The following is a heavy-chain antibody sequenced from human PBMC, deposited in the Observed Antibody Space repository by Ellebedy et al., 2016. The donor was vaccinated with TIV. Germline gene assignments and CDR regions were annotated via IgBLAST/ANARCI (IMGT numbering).Heavy chain of an antibody. Sequence: ASVKVSXKASAHTFTSYAMHWVRQAPGQRLEWMGWINAGNGNTKFSQKFQGRVTLTRDTSASTAYMELSSLRSEDTTVYYCARDEGGMDVWGQGTTVTVSS. J-gene: IGHJ6*02. V-gene: IGHV1-3*01. CDR3: ARDEGGMDV. CDR1: AHTFTSYA. CDR2: INAGNGNT.